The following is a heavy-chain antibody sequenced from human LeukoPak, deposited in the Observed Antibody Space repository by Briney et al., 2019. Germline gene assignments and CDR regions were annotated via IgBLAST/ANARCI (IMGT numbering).Heavy chain of an antibody. V-gene: IGHV3-7*03. J-gene: IGHJ4*02. Sequence: GGSLRLSCAASGFTFSGYWMSWVRQTPEKGLEWVANIKQDGSEKYYVDSVKGRFTISRDNAKNSLYLQMNSLRAEDTAVYYCARAYSSSWYGEYYFDYWGQGTLVTVSS. D-gene: IGHD6-13*01. CDR1: GFTFSGYW. CDR3: ARAYSSSWYGEYYFDY. CDR2: IKQDGSEK.